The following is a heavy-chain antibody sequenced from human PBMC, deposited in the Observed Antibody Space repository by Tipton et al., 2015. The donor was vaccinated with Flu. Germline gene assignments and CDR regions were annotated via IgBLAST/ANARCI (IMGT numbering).Heavy chain of an antibody. CDR3: AKESLMFYDFRSGHYTRGHYYGMDV. J-gene: IGHJ6*02. CDR2: ISHDASEK. Sequence: SLRLSCAASGFTFSSYGMHWVRQAPGKGLEWVSVISHDASEKHYADSVKGRFTISRDNSKDTVFLQMNRLRAEDTAVYYCAKESLMFYDFRSGHYTRGHYYGMDVWGQGTTVTVSS. D-gene: IGHD3-3*01. V-gene: IGHV3-30*18. CDR1: GFTFSSYG.